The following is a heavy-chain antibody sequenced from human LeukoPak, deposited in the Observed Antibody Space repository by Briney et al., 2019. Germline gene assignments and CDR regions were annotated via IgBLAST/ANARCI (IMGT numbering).Heavy chain of an antibody. V-gene: IGHV3-48*03. CDR2: ISSSGSAI. D-gene: IGHD3-10*01. Sequence: PGGSLRLSCAASGFTFSGYEMNWVRQAPGKGLEWVSYISSSGSAIYYADSVKGRFTISRDNAENSLYLQMNSLRAEDTAVYYCTVSAGSGFGWGQGTMVTVSS. CDR1: GFTFSGYE. J-gene: IGHJ3*01. CDR3: TVSAGSGFG.